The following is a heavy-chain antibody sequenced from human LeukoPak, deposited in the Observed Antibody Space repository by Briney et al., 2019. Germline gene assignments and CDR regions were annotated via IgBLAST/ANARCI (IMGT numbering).Heavy chain of an antibody. J-gene: IGHJ4*02. CDR1: GFTFSGYG. D-gene: IGHD4-17*01. CDR2: ISDTVRDT. Sequence: GGSVRLSCAASGFTFSGYGMSWSRQAPGKGLVWVSHISDTVRDTWYGSSVKGRFIISRDNSRDTVYLQMSSLRPEDTALYFCAKDNYGGIFASWGQGTLVTVSS. V-gene: IGHV3-23*01. CDR3: AKDNYGGIFAS.